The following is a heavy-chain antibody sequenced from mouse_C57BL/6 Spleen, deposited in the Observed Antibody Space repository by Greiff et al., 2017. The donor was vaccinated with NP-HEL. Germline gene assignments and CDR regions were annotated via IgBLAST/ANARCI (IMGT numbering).Heavy chain of an antibody. CDR3: ARHEERYYGSSGFDY. CDR1: GYTFTEYT. V-gene: IGHV1-62-2*01. CDR2: FYPGSGSI. J-gene: IGHJ2*01. D-gene: IGHD1-1*01. Sequence: LVESGAELVKPGASVKLSCKASGYTFTEYTIHWVKQRSGQGLEWIGWFYPGSGSIKYNEKFKDKATLTADKSSSTVYMELSRLTSEDSAVYFCARHEERYYGSSGFDYWGQGTTLTVSS.